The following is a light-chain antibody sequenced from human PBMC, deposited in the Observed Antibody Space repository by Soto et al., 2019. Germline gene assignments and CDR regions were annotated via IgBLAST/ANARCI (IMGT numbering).Light chain of an antibody. CDR3: QQYIRWPLT. Sequence: EMVVTQSPATLSVSPGERATLSCRASQDVSSNLAWYQQKPGQAPSLLIYGASTRATGTPARFSGSGSGTEFTLTISSLQSEDYAVYFCQQYIRWPLTFGGGTRLEI. J-gene: IGKJ5*01. CDR1: QDVSSN. V-gene: IGKV3-15*01. CDR2: GAS.